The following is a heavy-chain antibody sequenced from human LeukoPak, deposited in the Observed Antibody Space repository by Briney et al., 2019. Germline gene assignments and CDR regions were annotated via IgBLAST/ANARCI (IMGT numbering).Heavy chain of an antibody. CDR1: GFTFSNYA. D-gene: IGHD5-12*01. CDR3: ARDGYSGYDSFDF. V-gene: IGHV3-23*01. J-gene: IGHJ4*02. CDR2: IRGSGYTT. Sequence: PGGSLRLSCAASGFTFSNYAMSWVRQAPGKGLEWVSAIRGSGYTTHYAGSVKGRFTISRDNSKNTLYLQMNSLRAEDTAVYYCARDGYSGYDSFDFWGQGTLVTVSS.